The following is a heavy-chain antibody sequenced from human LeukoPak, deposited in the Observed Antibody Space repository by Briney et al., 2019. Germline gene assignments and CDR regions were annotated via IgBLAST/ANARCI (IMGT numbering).Heavy chain of an antibody. V-gene: IGHV4-34*01. CDR1: GGSFSGYY. Sequence: SETLSLTCAVYGGSFSGYYWSWIRQPPGKGLEWIGEINHSGSTNYNPSLKSRVTISVDTSKNQFSLKLSPVTAADTAVYYCAREGPRTGYSSGWLRYWGQGTLVTVSS. CDR3: AREGPRTGYSSGWLRY. D-gene: IGHD6-19*01. CDR2: INHSGST. J-gene: IGHJ4*02.